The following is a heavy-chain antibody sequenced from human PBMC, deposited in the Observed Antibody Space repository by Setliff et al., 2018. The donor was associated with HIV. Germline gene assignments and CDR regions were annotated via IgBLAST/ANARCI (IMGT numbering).Heavy chain of an antibody. CDR1: GFSFSSYW. V-gene: IGHV3-7*01. CDR3: ARDGEEYVNGCYATNYYYYGMDV. CDR2: IKQDGSEK. D-gene: IGHD2-2*01. Sequence: LRLSCEASGFSFSSYWMSWVRQAPGKGLEWVANIKQDGSEKHYMDSVKGRFTISRDNANNSLFLQMDSLRVEDTAVYYCARDGEEYVNGCYATNYYYYGMDVWGQGTTVTVSS. J-gene: IGHJ6*02.